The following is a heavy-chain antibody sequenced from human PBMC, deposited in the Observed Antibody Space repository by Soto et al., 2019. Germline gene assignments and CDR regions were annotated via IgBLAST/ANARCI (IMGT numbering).Heavy chain of an antibody. CDR3: ARLVRGVTVCFDP. CDR2: IYYSGST. D-gene: IGHD3-10*01. Sequence: SETLSLTCTVSGGSISSSSYYWGWIRQPPGKGLEWIGSIYYSGSTYYNPSLKSRVTISVDTSKNQFSLKLSSVTAADTAVYYCARLVRGVTVCFDPWGQGTLVTLSS. V-gene: IGHV4-39*01. J-gene: IGHJ5*02. CDR1: GGSISSSSYY.